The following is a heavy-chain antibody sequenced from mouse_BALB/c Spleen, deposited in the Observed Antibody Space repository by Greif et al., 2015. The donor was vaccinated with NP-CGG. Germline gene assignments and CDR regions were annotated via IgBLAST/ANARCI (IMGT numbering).Heavy chain of an antibody. CDR2: IDPENGNT. CDR1: GFNIKDYY. D-gene: IGHD2-4*01. V-gene: IGHV14-1*02. J-gene: IGHJ3*01. CDR3: AREITTGFAY. Sequence: VQLQQSGAELVRPGALVKLSCKASGFNIKDYYMHWVKQRPEQGLEWIGWIDPENGNTIYDPKFQGKASITADTSSNTAYLQLSSLTSEDTAVYYCAREITTGFAYWGQGTLVTVSA.